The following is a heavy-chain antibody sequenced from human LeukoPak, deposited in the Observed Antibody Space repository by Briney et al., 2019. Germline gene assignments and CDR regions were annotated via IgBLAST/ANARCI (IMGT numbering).Heavy chain of an antibody. D-gene: IGHD3-22*01. J-gene: IGHJ4*02. CDR2: IYYSGST. Sequence: SETLSLTCTVSGGSISSGDYYWSWIRQPPGKGLEWIGYIYYSGSTYYNSSLKSRVTISVDTSKNQFSLKLSSVTAADTAVYYCARDLYYDSSGSFDYWGQGTLVTVSS. CDR3: ARDLYYDSSGSFDY. V-gene: IGHV4-30-4*01. CDR1: GGSISSGDYY.